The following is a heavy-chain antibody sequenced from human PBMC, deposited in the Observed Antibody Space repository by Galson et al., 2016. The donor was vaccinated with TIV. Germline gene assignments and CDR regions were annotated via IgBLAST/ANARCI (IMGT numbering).Heavy chain of an antibody. CDR2: FNPDSGAT. V-gene: IGHV1-2*02. J-gene: IGHJ4*02. CDR1: GYIFINYY. CDR3: ARVNWARAFDY. Sequence: SVKVSCKASGYIFINYYIHWVRQAPGQGLEWLGWFNPDSGATQYAQKFQGRVTMTRDTSISTADMELRRLISDDTAVYYCARVNWARAFDYWGQGTQVTVSS. D-gene: IGHD7-27*01.